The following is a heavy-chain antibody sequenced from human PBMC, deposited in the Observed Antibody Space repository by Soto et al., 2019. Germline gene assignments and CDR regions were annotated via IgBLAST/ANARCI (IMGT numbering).Heavy chain of an antibody. D-gene: IGHD3-10*01. J-gene: IGHJ6*02. CDR1: GGSFSGYY. CDR3: ARGPAGGRKIYYYYYGMDV. Sequence: SEPLSLTCAFYGGSFSGYYWSWIRQPPGKGLEWIGEINHSGSTNYNPSLKSRVTISVDTSKNQFSLKLSSVTAADTAVYYCARGPAGGRKIYYYYYGMDVWGQGTTVTVSS. CDR2: INHSGST. V-gene: IGHV4-34*01.